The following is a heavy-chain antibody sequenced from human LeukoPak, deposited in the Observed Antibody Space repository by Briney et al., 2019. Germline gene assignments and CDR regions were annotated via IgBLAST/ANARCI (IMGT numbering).Heavy chain of an antibody. J-gene: IGHJ3*02. V-gene: IGHV4-34*01. CDR1: GFTFSKYA. CDR2: INHSGST. D-gene: IGHD6-6*01. CDR3: ARAPRGSIAARPAAFDI. Sequence: PGGSLRLSCAASGFTFSKYAMSWVRQAPGKGLEWIGEINHSGSTNYNPSLKSRVTISVDTSKNQFSLKLSSVTAADTAVYYCARAPRGSIAARPAAFDIWGQGTMVTVSS.